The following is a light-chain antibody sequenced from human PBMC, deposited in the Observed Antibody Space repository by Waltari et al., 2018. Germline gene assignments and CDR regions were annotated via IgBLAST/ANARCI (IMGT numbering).Light chain of an antibody. CDR2: DAS. Sequence: DIPLTQSPSSLSASVGDRVTITCQASQDISTYLNWYQQKPGKAPKLLIYDASNLETGVPSRFSGRGSGTDFTFTISSLQPEDIATYYCQQYDNLPTFGGGTKVEIK. V-gene: IGKV1-33*01. CDR3: QQYDNLPT. CDR1: QDISTY. J-gene: IGKJ4*01.